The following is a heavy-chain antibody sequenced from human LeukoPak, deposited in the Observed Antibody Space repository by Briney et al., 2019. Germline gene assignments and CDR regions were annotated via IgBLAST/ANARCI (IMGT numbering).Heavy chain of an antibody. CDR2: IWYDGSKK. D-gene: IGHD6-6*01. CDR1: GFTFSSYG. V-gene: IGHV3-33*01. J-gene: IGHJ4*02. Sequence: GRSLRLSCEASGFTFSSYGMHWVRQAPDKGLEWVAVIWYDGSKKYYADSVKGRFTISRDNSKNTLYLQMNSLRGEDRAVYYCARDLAARHFDYWGQGTLVTVSS. CDR3: ARDLAARHFDY.